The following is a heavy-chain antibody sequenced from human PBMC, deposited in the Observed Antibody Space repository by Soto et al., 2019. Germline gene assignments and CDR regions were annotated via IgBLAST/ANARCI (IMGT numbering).Heavy chain of an antibody. V-gene: IGHV3-7*01. CDR2: IKEDGSEK. D-gene: IGHD4-17*01. J-gene: IGHJ3*02. Sequence: EVQLVESGGGLVQPGGSLRLSYAASGLTFSRSWMNWVRQAPGKWLEWVANIKEDGSEKDYVDSVKGRFTISRDNAKNSLSLQMNSLRAEDTAVYYCAKLNDYARSLGIWGQGTMVTVSS. CDR1: GLTFSRSW. CDR3: AKLNDYARSLGI.